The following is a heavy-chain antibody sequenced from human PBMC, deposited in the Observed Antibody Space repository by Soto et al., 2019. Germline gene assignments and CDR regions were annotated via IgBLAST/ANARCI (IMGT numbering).Heavy chain of an antibody. Sequence: QVQLQESGPGLVKPSQTLSLTCTVSGGSISSGGYYWSWIRQHPGKGLEWIGYLYYSGSTYYNPSLKSRVTISVDTSKNQFSLKLSSVTAADTAVYYCARGSPYYDILTGYYDYFDYWGQGTLVTVSS. CDR2: LYYSGST. J-gene: IGHJ4*02. CDR3: ARGSPYYDILTGYYDYFDY. V-gene: IGHV4-31*03. D-gene: IGHD3-9*01. CDR1: GGSISSGGYY.